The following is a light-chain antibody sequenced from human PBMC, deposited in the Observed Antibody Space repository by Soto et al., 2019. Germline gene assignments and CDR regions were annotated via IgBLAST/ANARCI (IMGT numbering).Light chain of an antibody. CDR3: SSYAGSNVV. CDR2: EVS. CDR1: SSDVGGYNY. Sequence: QSALTQPPSASGSPGQSVTISCTGTSSDVGGYNYVSWYQQHPGKAPKLMIYEVSKRPSGVPDRFSGSKSGNTASLTVSGFQAEDEADYYCSSYAGSNVVFGVGTKLTVL. J-gene: IGLJ2*01. V-gene: IGLV2-8*01.